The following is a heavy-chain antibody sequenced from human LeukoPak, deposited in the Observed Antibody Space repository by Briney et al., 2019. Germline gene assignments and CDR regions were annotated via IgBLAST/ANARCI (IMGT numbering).Heavy chain of an antibody. CDR3: ARGYRWKLPDDL. Sequence: GASVKVSCKASGYPFTSYYVHWVRQAPGQGLEWMGMINPSAGSTNYAQKFQGRVTMTRDTSTSTVYMELSGLRSEDTAMFYCARGYRWKLPDDLWGRGTLVTVSS. D-gene: IGHD1-14*01. J-gene: IGHJ2*01. V-gene: IGHV1-46*01. CDR1: GYPFTSYY. CDR2: INPSAGST.